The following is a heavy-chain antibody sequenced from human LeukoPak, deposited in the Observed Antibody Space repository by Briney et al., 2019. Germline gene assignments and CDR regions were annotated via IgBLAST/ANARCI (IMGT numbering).Heavy chain of an antibody. J-gene: IGHJ4*02. D-gene: IGHD1-26*01. CDR3: ARVGTWELQRVFDF. V-gene: IGHV3-30*04. Sequence: PGGSLRLSCGASGSTFRTYAMHWVRQAPGKGLEWVAVISYDGSNKFYADSVRGRFTISRDNAKNSVDLQMDSLRVEDTAVYYCARVGTWELQRVFDFWGQGTLVTVSS. CDR2: ISYDGSNK. CDR1: GSTFRTYA.